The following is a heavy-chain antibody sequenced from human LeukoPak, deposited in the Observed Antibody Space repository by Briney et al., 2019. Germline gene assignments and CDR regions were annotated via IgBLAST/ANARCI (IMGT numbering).Heavy chain of an antibody. D-gene: IGHD1-1*01. J-gene: IGHJ3*02. CDR1: GGTFSSYA. V-gene: IGHV1-69*13. CDR2: IIPIFGTA. CDR3: ARDKYWNDVRDAGAFGI. Sequence: SVKVSCKASGGTFSSYAISWVRQAPGQGLEWMGGIIPIFGTANYAQKFQGRVTITADESTSTAYMELSSLRSEDTAVYYCARDKYWNDVRDAGAFGIWGQGTMVTVSS.